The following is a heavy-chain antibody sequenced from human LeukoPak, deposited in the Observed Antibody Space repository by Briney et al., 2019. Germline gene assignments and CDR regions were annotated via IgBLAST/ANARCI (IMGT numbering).Heavy chain of an antibody. CDR1: GFTFSSYA. J-gene: IGHJ4*02. CDR3: AKDLAYCGGDCYSEPHY. Sequence: GGSLRLSCAASGFTFSSYAMSWVRQAPGKGLEWVSAISGSGGSTYYADSVKGRFTISRDNSKNTLYLQMNSLRAEGTAVYYCAKDLAYCGGDCYSEPHYWGQGTLVTVSS. CDR2: ISGSGGST. V-gene: IGHV3-23*01. D-gene: IGHD2-21*02.